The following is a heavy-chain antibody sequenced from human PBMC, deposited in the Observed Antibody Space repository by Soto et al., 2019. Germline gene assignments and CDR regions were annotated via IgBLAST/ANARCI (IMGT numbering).Heavy chain of an antibody. Sequence: XETLSLTCTVSGCSISSYYWSWIRQPPGKGLEWIGYIYYSGSTNYNPSLKSRVTISVDTSKNQFSLKLSSVTAADTAVYYCARTPAVGPGGIFYYYGMDVWGQGTTVTVSS. CDR2: IYYSGST. CDR1: GCSISSYY. J-gene: IGHJ6*02. CDR3: ARTPAVGPGGIFYYYGMDV. D-gene: IGHD1-26*01. V-gene: IGHV4-59*01.